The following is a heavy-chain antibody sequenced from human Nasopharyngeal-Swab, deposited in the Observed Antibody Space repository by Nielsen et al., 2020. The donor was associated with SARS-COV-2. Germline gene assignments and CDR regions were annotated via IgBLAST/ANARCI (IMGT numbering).Heavy chain of an antibody. CDR2: INSDGSST. CDR1: GFTFSSYW. D-gene: IGHD3-9*01. CDR3: AREGLYYDILTGYYPYYGMDV. V-gene: IGHV3-74*01. J-gene: IGHJ6*02. Sequence: GGSLRLSCAASGFTFSSYWMHWVRQAPGKGLVWVSRINSDGSSTRYADSVKGRFTISRDNAKNSLYLQMNSLRAEDTAVYYCAREGLYYDILTGYYPYYGMDVWGQGTTVTVSS.